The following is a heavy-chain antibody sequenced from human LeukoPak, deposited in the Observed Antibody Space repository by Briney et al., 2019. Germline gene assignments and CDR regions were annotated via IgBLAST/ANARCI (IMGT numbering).Heavy chain of an antibody. J-gene: IGHJ1*01. CDR1: GGSISSYY. CDR3: ARQYYYDGSGPFQH. D-gene: IGHD3-22*01. Sequence: PSETLSLTCTVSGGSISSYYWSWIRQPPGKGLEWIGYIYYSGNTYYYNPSLKSRVTMSVDTSKNQFSLKLSSVTAADTAVYYCARQYYYDGSGPFQHWGQGTLVTVSS. CDR2: IYYSGNTY. V-gene: IGHV4-59*08.